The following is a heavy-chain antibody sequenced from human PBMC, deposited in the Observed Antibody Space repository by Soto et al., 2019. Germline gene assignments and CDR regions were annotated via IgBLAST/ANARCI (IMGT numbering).Heavy chain of an antibody. V-gene: IGHV3-73*01. CDR2: IRSKANIYAT. CDR1: GFTFSGSA. Sequence: PGGSLRLSCAAAGFTFSGSAMHWVRQASGKGLEWVGLIRSKANIYATAYAASVKGRFTISRDDSKNTAYLQMNSLKTEDTAVYYCTRPHPFGYYYGMDVWGQGTTVTVSS. CDR3: TRPHPFGYYYGMDV. D-gene: IGHD3-3*01. J-gene: IGHJ6*02.